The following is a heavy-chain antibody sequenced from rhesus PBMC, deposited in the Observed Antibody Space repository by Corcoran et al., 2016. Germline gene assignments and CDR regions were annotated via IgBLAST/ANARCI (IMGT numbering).Heavy chain of an antibody. CDR3: ARVEYYEDDYGYYYTDY. V-gene: IGHV4-80*01. Sequence: QVQLQESGPGLVKPSETLSLTCTVSGASISSNWWSWIRHPPGKGLEGIGEMNGNIGSTHDNPSLKSRITMSKDASKNQFSLKLSSGTAADTAVYYCARVEYYEDDYGYYYTDYWGQGVLVTVSS. J-gene: IGHJ4*01. CDR1: GASISSNW. CDR2: MNGNIGST. D-gene: IGHD3-9*01.